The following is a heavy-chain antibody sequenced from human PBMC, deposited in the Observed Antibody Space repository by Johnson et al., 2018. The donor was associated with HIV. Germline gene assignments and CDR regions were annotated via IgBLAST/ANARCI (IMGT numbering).Heavy chain of an antibody. V-gene: IGHV3-7*01. D-gene: IGHD6-13*01. CDR2: IKKDGREK. Sequence: VQLVESGGGLLQPGGSLRLSCAASGFTFSSYWTNWVRQAPGKGLEWVANIKKDGREKYYVASVKRRFTISRDNAKNSLYLKMNSLRAEDTAVYYCARDTRNSPYSSSWLVDAFDIWGQGTMVTVSS. CDR3: ARDTRNSPYSSSWLVDAFDI. J-gene: IGHJ3*02. CDR1: GFTFSSYW.